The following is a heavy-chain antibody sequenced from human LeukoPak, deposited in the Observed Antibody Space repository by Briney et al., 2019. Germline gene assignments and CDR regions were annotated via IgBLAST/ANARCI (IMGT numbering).Heavy chain of an antibody. CDR3: TKLPSAWWLGNYFDY. CDR2: ISSTSVST. J-gene: IGHJ4*02. V-gene: IGHV3-23*01. Sequence: GGLRLSCTASGFSFRTYNLHWVRPAPGEGLEWVSAISSTSVSTYYADSVKGRFTISRGNSNNTLFLQMNSLRAEDTAIYYCTKLPSAWWLGNYFDYWGQGTLVTVSS. CDR1: GFSFRTYN. D-gene: IGHD2-8*02.